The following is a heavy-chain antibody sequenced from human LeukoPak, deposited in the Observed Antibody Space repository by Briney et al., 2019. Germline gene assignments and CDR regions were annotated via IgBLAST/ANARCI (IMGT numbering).Heavy chain of an antibody. J-gene: IGHJ6*02. CDR3: AKDIGHSYGYYYGMDV. D-gene: IGHD5-18*01. V-gene: IGHV3-43*02. CDR1: GFTFDDYA. Sequence: GGSLRLSCAASGFTFDDYAMHWVRQAPGKGLELVSLISGDGGSTYYEDSVKGRFTISRDNSKNSLYLRMNSLRTDDTALYYCAKDIGHSYGYYYGMDVWGQGTTVTVSS. CDR2: ISGDGGST.